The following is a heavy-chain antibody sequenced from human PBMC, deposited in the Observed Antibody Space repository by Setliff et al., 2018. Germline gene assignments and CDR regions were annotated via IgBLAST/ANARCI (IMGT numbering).Heavy chain of an antibody. V-gene: IGHV3-23*01. CDR2: ISGSGGST. D-gene: IGHD3-10*01. CDR3: ATIGAGSSGSYYYYYYGMDV. J-gene: IGHJ6*02. CDR1: GFTFSSYA. Sequence: PGESLKISCAASGFTFSSYAMSWVRQAPGKGLEWVSAISGSGGSTYYADSVKRRFTISRDNSKNTLYLQMNSLRAEDTAVYYCATIGAGSSGSYYYYYYGMDVRGQGTTVTAP.